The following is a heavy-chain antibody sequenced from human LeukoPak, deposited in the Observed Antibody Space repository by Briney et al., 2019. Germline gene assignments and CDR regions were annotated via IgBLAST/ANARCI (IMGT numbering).Heavy chain of an antibody. Sequence: PGGSLRLSCAASGFTVSSNYMSWVRQAPGKGLEWVSVIYSGGSTYYADSVKGRFTISRDNSKKTLYLQMNSLRAEDTAVYYCAGSLGDDAFDIWGQGTMVTVSS. CDR2: IYSGGST. CDR1: GFTVSSNY. CDR3: AGSLGDDAFDI. D-gene: IGHD3-16*01. V-gene: IGHV3-66*01. J-gene: IGHJ3*02.